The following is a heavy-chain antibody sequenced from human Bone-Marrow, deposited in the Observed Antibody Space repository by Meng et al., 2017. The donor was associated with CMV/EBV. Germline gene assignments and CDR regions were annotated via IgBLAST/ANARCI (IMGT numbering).Heavy chain of an antibody. V-gene: IGHV1-2*02. CDR1: GYTFTGYF. J-gene: IGHJ6*02. CDR2: INPNSGAT. D-gene: IGHD3-3*01. CDR3: ARAVPPYHHFWSGYYPYYYFYYAMDV. Sequence: ASVKVSCKASGYTFTGYFIHWVRQAPGQGLEWMGWINPNSGATTYAQKFQGRVTMTRDTSISTAYMELSRLRSDDTAVYYCARAVPPYHHFWSGYYPYYYFYYAMDVWGQRTTVTVSS.